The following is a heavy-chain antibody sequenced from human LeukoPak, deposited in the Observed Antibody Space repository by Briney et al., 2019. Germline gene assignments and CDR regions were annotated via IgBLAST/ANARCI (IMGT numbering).Heavy chain of an antibody. CDR3: ARAFYGDYVWYFDL. V-gene: IGHV4-59*01. D-gene: IGHD4-17*01. Sequence: PSETQSLTCTVSGGSISSYYWSWIRQPPGKGLEWIGYIYYSGSTNYNPSLKSRVTISVDTSKNQFSLKLSSVTAADTAVYYCARAFYGDYVWYFDLWGRGTLVTVSS. CDR1: GGSISSYY. CDR2: IYYSGST. J-gene: IGHJ2*01.